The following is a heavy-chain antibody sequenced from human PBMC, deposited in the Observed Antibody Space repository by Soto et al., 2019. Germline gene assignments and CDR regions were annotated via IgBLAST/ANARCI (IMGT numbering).Heavy chain of an antibody. J-gene: IGHJ4*02. D-gene: IGHD3-16*01. CDR1: GYTFTSYG. Sequence: QVQLVQSGAEVKKPGASVKVSCKASGYTFTSYGISWVRQAPGKGLEWMGWINTYKGNTIYAQKLQGRVTMTTDISTNTAYMELRSLRSADTAVYYCARDWFGIDYWGQGTLVTVSS. V-gene: IGHV1-18*01. CDR2: INTYKGNT. CDR3: ARDWFGIDY.